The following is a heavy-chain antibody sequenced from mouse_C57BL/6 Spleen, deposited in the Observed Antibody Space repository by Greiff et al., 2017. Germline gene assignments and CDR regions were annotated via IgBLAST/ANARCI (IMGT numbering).Heavy chain of an antibody. Sequence: VQLQQSGPELVKPGASVKISCKASGYTFTDYYMHWVKQSPGKSLEWIGDINPNNGGTSYNQKFKGKATLTVDKSSSTAYMELRSLTSEDSAVYYCARVDGDDPYFDDWGKGTTLTVSS. CDR1: GYTFTDYY. CDR2: INPNNGGT. D-gene: IGHD2-2*01. V-gene: IGHV1-26*01. CDR3: ARVDGDDPYFDD. J-gene: IGHJ2*01.